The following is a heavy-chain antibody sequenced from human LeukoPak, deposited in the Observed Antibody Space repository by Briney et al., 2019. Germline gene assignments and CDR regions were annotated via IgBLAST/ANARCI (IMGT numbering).Heavy chain of an antibody. CDR3: AREASSHFT. CDR1: GFTFGNSW. D-gene: IGHD3-3*02. Sequence: HPGGSLRLSCAGSGFTFGNSWMNWFRQTPGKGLEWVANIKQDGSEKYVDSVKGGFTISRDIAKTSLYLQMNSLRAEDTAVYYCAREASSHFTWGQGTLVTVSS. CDR2: IKQDGSEK. J-gene: IGHJ5*02. V-gene: IGHV3-7*01.